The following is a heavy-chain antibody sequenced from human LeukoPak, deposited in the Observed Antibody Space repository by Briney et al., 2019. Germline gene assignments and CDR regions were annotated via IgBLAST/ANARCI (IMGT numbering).Heavy chain of an antibody. CDR1: GYTFTSYG. V-gene: IGHV1-18*01. CDR2: FSAYNGNT. Sequence: ASVKVSCKASGYTFTSYGISWVRQAPGQGLEWMGWFSAYNGNTNYARKLQGRVTMATDTSTSTAYMELRSLRSDDTAVYYCARDGEAVGNYEYFQHWGQGTLVTVSS. J-gene: IGHJ1*01. D-gene: IGHD1-7*01. CDR3: ARDGEAVGNYEYFQH.